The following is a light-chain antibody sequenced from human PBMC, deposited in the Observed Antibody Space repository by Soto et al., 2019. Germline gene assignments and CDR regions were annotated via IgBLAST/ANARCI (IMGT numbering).Light chain of an antibody. CDR1: QTISTY. J-gene: IGKJ2*01. CDR3: QQDNSYPYT. CDR2: DAS. Sequence: DIQMTQSPSSLSASVGDRVTITCRASQTISTYLNWYQQKPGKAPRLLIYDASSLLSGVPSRFSGSGSGTDFTLTISSLQPDDSATYYCQQDNSYPYTFGQGTRLEVK. V-gene: IGKV1-39*01.